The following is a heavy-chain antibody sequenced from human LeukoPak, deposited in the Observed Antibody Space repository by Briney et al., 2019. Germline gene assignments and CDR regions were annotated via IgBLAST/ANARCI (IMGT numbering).Heavy chain of an antibody. CDR3: ARGPSKGRARAAFDI. J-gene: IGHJ3*02. CDR1: GGSFSGYY. V-gene: IGHV4-34*01. Sequence: SETLSLTCAVYGGSFSGYYWSRIRQPPGKGLEWIREINHSGSTNYNPSPKSRVTISVDTSKNQFSLKLSSVTAADTAVYYCARGPSKGRARAAFDIWGQGTMVTVSS. CDR2: INHSGST.